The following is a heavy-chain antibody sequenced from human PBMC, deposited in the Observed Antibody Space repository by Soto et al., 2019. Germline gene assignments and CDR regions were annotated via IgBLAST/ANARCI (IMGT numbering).Heavy chain of an antibody. CDR1: GGSFSGYY. CDR3: ARGRKTYCTNGVCHDYYYYMDV. D-gene: IGHD2-8*01. J-gene: IGHJ6*03. V-gene: IGHV4-34*01. CDR2: INHSGST. Sequence: QVQLQQWGAGLLKPSETLSLTCAVYGGSFSGYYWSWIRQPPGKGLEWIGEINHSGSTNYNPSLKSRVTISVDTSKNQFALKLSSVTAADTAVYYCARGRKTYCTNGVCHDYYYYMDVLGKGTTVTVSS.